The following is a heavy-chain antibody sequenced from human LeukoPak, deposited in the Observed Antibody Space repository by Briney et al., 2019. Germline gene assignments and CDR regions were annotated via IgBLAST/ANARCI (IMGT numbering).Heavy chain of an antibody. V-gene: IGHV3-23*01. CDR2: ISGSGGSS. Sequence: GGSLRLSCAASGFTFSSYAMSWVRQAPGKGLEWVSGISGSGGSSNYADSVEGRFTISRDNSKNTVYLQMNSLRVDDTALYYCAKNPSGGGPRFDSWGQGTLVTVSS. D-gene: IGHD2-15*01. CDR3: AKNPSGGGPRFDS. CDR1: GFTFSSYA. J-gene: IGHJ4*02.